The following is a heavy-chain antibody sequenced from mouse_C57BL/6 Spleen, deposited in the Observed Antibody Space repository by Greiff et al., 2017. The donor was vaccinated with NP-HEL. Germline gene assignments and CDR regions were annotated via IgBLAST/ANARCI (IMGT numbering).Heavy chain of an antibody. CDR1: GYSITSGYD. CDR2: ISYSGST. CDR3: ARGEITTVGGYFDV. J-gene: IGHJ1*03. V-gene: IGHV3-1*01. Sequence: EVQLQQSGPGMVKPSQSLSLTCTVTGYSITSGYDWHWIRHFPGNKPEWMGYISYSGSTNYNPSLKSRISITHDTSKNHFFLKLNSVTTEDTATYYCARGEITTVGGYFDVWGTGTTVTVSS. D-gene: IGHD1-1*01.